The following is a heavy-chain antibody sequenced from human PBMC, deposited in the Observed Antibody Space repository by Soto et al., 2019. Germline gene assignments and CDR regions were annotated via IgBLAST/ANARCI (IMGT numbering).Heavy chain of an antibody. Sequence: SGTLCVTCAYSGYSISIGYYWGCIRQPPGKGLEWIGSIYHSGSTYYNPSLKSRLTISVDTSKNQFSLKLSSVTAPDTAVYYCASTIVDTMNDFDYWGQGTMVPVSS. J-gene: IGHJ4*02. V-gene: IGHV4-38-2*01. D-gene: IGHD5-12*01. CDR1: GYSISIGYY. CDR2: IYHSGST. CDR3: ASTIVDTMNDFDY.